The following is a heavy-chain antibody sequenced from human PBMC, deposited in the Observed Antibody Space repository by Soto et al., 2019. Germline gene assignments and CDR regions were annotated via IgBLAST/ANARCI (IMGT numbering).Heavy chain of an antibody. D-gene: IGHD1-1*01. Sequence: QVQLVESGGGVVQPGRSLRLSCAASGFMFSNHGMHWVRQAPGKGLEWVAVIWSDGNNKYYPDSVKRRLTISRANSKNTVYLQTDSLRAEDTAVYYCVRGDNWNEEASDYCGQGTLVTVSS. CDR3: VRGDNWNEEASDY. CDR2: IWSDGNNK. CDR1: GFMFSNHG. J-gene: IGHJ4*02. V-gene: IGHV3-33*01.